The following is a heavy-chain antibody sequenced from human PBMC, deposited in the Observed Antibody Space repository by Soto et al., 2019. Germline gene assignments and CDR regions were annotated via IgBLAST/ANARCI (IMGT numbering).Heavy chain of an antibody. CDR3: ARISCYRAFDI. CDR1: GGSISSSSYY. CDR2: IYYSGST. D-gene: IGHD2-15*01. V-gene: IGHV4-39*01. J-gene: IGHJ3*02. Sequence: PSETLSLTCTVSGGSISSSSYYWGWIRQPPGKGLEWIGSIYYSGSTYYNPSLKSRVTISVDTSKNQFSLKLSSVTAADTAVYYCARISCYRAFDIWGQGTMVTVSS.